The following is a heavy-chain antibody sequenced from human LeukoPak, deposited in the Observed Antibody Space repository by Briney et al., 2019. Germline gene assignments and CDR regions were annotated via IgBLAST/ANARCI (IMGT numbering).Heavy chain of an antibody. Sequence: GASVKVPCKASGYTFTSYGISWVRQAPGQGLEWMGWISAYNGNTDYAQKLQGRVTMTTDTSTSTAYMELRSLRSDDTAVYYCARGVSYYYDSSGYYQDYWGQGTLVTVSS. J-gene: IGHJ4*02. CDR1: GYTFTSYG. CDR2: ISAYNGNT. CDR3: ARGVSYYYDSSGYYQDY. V-gene: IGHV1-18*01. D-gene: IGHD3-22*01.